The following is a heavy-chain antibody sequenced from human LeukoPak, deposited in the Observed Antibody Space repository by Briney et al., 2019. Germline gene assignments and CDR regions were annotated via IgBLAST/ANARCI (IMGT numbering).Heavy chain of an antibody. CDR2: ISWNSGSI. V-gene: IGHV3-9*03. J-gene: IGHJ3*02. CDR3: AKGVGAFDI. D-gene: IGHD1-26*01. Sequence: PGGSLRLSCAASGFTFDDYAMHWVRQAPGKGLEWVSGISWNSGSIGYADSVKGRFTISRDNAKNSLYLQMNSLRAEDMALYYCAKGVGAFDIWGQGTMVTVSS. CDR1: GFTFDDYA.